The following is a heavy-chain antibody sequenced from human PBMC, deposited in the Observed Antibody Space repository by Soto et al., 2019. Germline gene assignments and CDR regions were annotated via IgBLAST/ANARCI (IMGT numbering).Heavy chain of an antibody. CDR1: GGPVRDAFSY. Sequence: QVHLQESGPQLVKPSQPLSLTCTVSGGPVRDAFSYWTWIRQPPGKGPEWMGYLSYTGSTYYNPSLRNRATIAVGESSTLFSLRLSSVTPPDPSVYYCARQLEGRVFDIWGRGTFVTVSS. CDR2: LSYTGST. D-gene: IGHD1-1*01. CDR3: ARQLEGRVFDI. J-gene: IGHJ3*02. V-gene: IGHV4-30-4*01.